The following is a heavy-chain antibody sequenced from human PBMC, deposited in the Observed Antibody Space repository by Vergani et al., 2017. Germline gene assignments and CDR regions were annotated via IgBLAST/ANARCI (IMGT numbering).Heavy chain of an antibody. J-gene: IGHJ4*02. CDR1: GYTFSNHY. V-gene: IGHV1-46*03. D-gene: IGHD3-9*01. CDR3: ARGDYGILTGYRY. Sequence: QVQVVQAGAEVKKSGASVKVSCKTSGYTFSNHYMHWVRQAPGQGLEWRGIINPSGGHTNYAQKFQGRVTMTRDTSTSTVDMELSSLRSEDTAIYYCARGDYGILTGYRYWGQGTLVTVSA. CDR2: INPSGGHT.